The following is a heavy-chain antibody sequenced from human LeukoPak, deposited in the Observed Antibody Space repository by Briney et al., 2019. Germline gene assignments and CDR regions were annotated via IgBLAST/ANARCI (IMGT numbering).Heavy chain of an antibody. CDR3: ARGPSGYHNT. D-gene: IGHD5-12*01. Sequence: PGGSLRLSCAASGFTFSSSGMSWVRQAPGKGLEWVSTISASGDNTYYADSVKGRFTISRDNSKKKLYLQMNSLRAEDTAVYYCARGPSGYHNTGGQGTLVTVSS. CDR2: ISASGDNT. J-gene: IGHJ4*02. V-gene: IGHV3-23*01. CDR1: GFTFSSSG.